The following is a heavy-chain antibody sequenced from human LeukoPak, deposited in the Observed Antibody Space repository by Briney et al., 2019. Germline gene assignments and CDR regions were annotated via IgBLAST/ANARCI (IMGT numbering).Heavy chain of an antibody. J-gene: IGHJ4*02. V-gene: IGHV3-53*01. CDR2: IYSGGST. D-gene: IGHD2-15*01. CDR3: GLEGWSTPPADY. Sequence: GGSLRLSCAASGFTVSSNYMSWVRQAPGKGLEWVSVIYSGGSTYYADSVKGRFTISRDNSKNTLYLQMNSLRAEDTAVYYCGLEGWSTPPADYWGQGTLVTVSS. CDR1: GFTVSSNY.